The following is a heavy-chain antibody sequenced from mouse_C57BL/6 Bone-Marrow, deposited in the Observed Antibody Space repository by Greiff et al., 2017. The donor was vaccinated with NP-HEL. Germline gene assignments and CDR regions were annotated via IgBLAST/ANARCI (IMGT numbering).Heavy chain of an antibody. CDR3: ARILYSNYGAWFAY. J-gene: IGHJ3*01. V-gene: IGHV7-3*01. CDR1: GFTFTDYY. D-gene: IGHD2-5*01. CDR2: IRNKANGYTT. Sequence: EVKLMESGGGLVQPGGSLSLSCAASGFTFTDYYMSWVRQPPGKALEWLGFIRNKANGYTTEYSASVKGRFTISRDNSQSILYLQMNALRAEDSATYYCARILYSNYGAWFAYWGQGTLVTVSA.